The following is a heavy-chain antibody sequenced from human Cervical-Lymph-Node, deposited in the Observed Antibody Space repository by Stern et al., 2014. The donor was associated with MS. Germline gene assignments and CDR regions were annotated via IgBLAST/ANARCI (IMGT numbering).Heavy chain of an antibody. Sequence: QLVQSGPEVKKPGTSVKVSCKASGFTFTSSAVQWVRQARGQRLEWIGWIVVGSGNPNYAQKFQERFTITRDMSTSTAYMELSSLRSEDTAVYYCAARANYYDSPGDWFDPWGQGTLVTVSS. CDR3: AARANYYDSPGDWFDP. V-gene: IGHV1-58*01. D-gene: IGHD3-22*01. CDR1: GFTFTSSA. J-gene: IGHJ5*02. CDR2: IVVGSGNP.